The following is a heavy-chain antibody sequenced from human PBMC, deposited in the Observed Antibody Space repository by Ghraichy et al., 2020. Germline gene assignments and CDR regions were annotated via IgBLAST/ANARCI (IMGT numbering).Heavy chain of an antibody. CDR1: GYTFIDYH. CDR3: ARAWLLLPGEFGWFAP. J-gene: IGHJ5*02. CDR2: LNPKSGDT. D-gene: IGHD2-21*02. V-gene: IGHV1-2*02. Sequence: ASVKVSCKASGYTFIDYHIHWVRQAPGQGLEWMGWLNPKSGDTDYAQKFQGRVTMTRDTSITTAYMDLSSLRSDDTAVYYCARAWLLLPGEFGWFAPWGQGTLVTVSS.